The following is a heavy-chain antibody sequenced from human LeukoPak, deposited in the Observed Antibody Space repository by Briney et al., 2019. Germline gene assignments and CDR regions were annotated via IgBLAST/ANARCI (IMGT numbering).Heavy chain of an antibody. CDR1: GFTFSSYA. CDR2: ISGGGST. V-gene: IGHV3-23*01. J-gene: IGHJ6*02. CDR3: AKAEALGGQPGLRYSYYGVDV. Sequence: GGSLRLSCEASGFTFSSYAMSWVRQAPGKGLEWVSGISGGGSTHYADSVKGRFIISRDNFKYTLFLQMKSLRDEVTATYYCAKAEALGGQPGLRYSYYGVDVWGQGTTVIVSS. D-gene: IGHD1-14*01.